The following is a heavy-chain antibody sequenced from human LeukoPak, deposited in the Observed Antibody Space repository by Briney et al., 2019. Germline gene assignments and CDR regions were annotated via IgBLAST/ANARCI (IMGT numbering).Heavy chain of an antibody. CDR2: ISSSSSTI. J-gene: IGHJ3*02. CDR1: GFIFSSYS. CDR3: ARRGNAFDI. V-gene: IGHV3-48*02. Sequence: AGGSLRLSCAASGFIFSSYSMNWVRQAPGKGVEWISYISSSSSTIYYADSVRGRFTISRDNANNSLYLQMNSLRDEDTAVYYCARRGNAFDIWGQGTMVTVSS.